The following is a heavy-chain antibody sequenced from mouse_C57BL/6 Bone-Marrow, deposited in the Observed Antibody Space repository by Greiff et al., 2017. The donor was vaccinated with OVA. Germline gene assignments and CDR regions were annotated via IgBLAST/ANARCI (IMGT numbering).Heavy chain of an antibody. CDR3: ARPPYYYGSSGWYFDV. J-gene: IGHJ1*03. CDR2: INPSNGGT. V-gene: IGHV1-53*01. CDR1: GYTFTSYW. Sequence: VQLQQPGTELVKPGASVKLSCKASGYTFTSYWMHWVKQRPGQGLEWIGNINPSNGGTNYNEKFKSKATLTVDKSSSTAYMQLSSLTSEDSAVYYCARPPYYYGSSGWYFDVWGTGTTVTVSS. D-gene: IGHD1-1*01.